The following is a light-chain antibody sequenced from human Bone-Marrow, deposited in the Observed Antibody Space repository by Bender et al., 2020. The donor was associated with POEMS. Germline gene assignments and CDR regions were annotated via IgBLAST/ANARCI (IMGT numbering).Light chain of an antibody. Sequence: SYVVTQPPSVSVAPGETAKISCGGDIIGSKSVQWYQQKPGQAPVLVVYDDSDRPAGIPDRFSGSNSGHTATLSITRVEAGDEADYFCQVWDSRSGNVFGAGTKVTVV. CDR3: QVWDSRSGNV. CDR1: IIGSKS. CDR2: DDS. J-gene: IGLJ1*01. V-gene: IGLV3-21*02.